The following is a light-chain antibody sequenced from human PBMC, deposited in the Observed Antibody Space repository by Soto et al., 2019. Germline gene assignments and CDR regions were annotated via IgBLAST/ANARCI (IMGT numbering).Light chain of an antibody. CDR3: QQRHMWPIT. Sequence: EAVLTQSPVTLSLSPGEIATLSCRASQIFRGLLAWYQQKPGQAPRLLIYDAYNRATGIPPRFSGSGSGTDFTLTISSLEPEDSAVYYCQQRHMWPITFGQGTRLEIK. CDR1: QIFRGL. J-gene: IGKJ5*01. V-gene: IGKV3-11*01. CDR2: DAY.